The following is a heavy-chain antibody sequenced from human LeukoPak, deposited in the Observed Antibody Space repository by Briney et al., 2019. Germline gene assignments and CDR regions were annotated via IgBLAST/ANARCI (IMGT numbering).Heavy chain of an antibody. CDR2: IIPILGIA. CDR3: ARVDWNYVFDI. D-gene: IGHD1-7*01. CDR1: GGTFSSYA. V-gene: IGHV1-69*04. Sequence: VASVKVSRKASGGTFSSYAISWVRQAPGQGLEWMGRIIPILGIANYAQKFQGRVTITADKSTSTAYMELSSLRSEDTAVYYCARVDWNYVFDIWGQGTMVTVSS. J-gene: IGHJ3*02.